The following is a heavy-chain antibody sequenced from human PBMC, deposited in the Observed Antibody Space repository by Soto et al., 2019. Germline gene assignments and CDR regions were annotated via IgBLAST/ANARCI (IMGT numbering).Heavy chain of an antibody. CDR2: IYPGDSDT. V-gene: IGHV5-51*01. CDR3: ARLGAARDPKNYYYYGMDV. Sequence: PGESLKISCKGSGYSFIRYWIGWVRQMPGKGLGWMGIIYPGDSDTRYSPSFQGQVTISADKSISTAYLQWSSLKASDTAMYYCARLGAARDPKNYYYYGMDVWGQGTTVTVSS. CDR1: GYSFIRYW. J-gene: IGHJ6*02. D-gene: IGHD6-6*01.